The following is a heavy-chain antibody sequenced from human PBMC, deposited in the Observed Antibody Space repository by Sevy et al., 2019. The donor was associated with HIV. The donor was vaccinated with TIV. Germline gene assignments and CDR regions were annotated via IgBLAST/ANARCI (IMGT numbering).Heavy chain of an antibody. Sequence: GGSLRLSCAASGFTFSSYSMNWVRQAPGKGLEWVSSISSSSSYIYYADSVKGRFTISRDNAKNSLYLHMNSLRADDTAVYYCARDQYYDYVWGSYRHGDAFDIWGQGTMVTVSS. D-gene: IGHD3-16*02. J-gene: IGHJ3*02. CDR2: ISSSSSYI. CDR3: ARDQYYDYVWGSYRHGDAFDI. V-gene: IGHV3-21*01. CDR1: GFTFSSYS.